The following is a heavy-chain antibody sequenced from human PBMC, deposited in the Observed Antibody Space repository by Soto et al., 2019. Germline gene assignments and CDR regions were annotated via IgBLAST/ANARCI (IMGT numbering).Heavy chain of an antibody. D-gene: IGHD3-22*01. CDR3: AKENSDTSGSPYFDP. CDR1: GFTFSSYA. J-gene: IGHJ5*02. Sequence: PGGSLRLSCAASGFTFSSYAMSWVRQAPGKGLEWVSTISDSDDSTYYADSVKGRFTTSRDNSRNTLYLQVNSLRAEDTAVYNCAKENSDTSGSPYFDPWGQGTLVTVSS. CDR2: ISDSDDST. V-gene: IGHV3-23*01.